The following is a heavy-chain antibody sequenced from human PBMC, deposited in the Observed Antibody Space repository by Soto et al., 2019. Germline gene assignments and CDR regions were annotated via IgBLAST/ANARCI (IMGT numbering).Heavy chain of an antibody. CDR2: ISGSGGTT. V-gene: IGHV3-23*01. CDR1: GFTFNNYV. Sequence: GGSLRLSCAASGFTFNNYVMTWVRQAPGKGLEWVSSISGSGGTTYNADSVKGRFTISRDNSKNTLYLQMNSLRGEDTALYYCAKSGEWSFLRHLDYWGQGALVTVSS. J-gene: IGHJ4*02. D-gene: IGHD3-3*01. CDR3: AKSGEWSFLRHLDY.